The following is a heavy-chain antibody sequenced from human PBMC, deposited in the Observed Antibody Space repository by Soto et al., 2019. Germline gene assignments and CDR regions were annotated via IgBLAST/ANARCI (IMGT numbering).Heavy chain of an antibody. CDR1: GYSVSSNSAA. CDR2: TYYRSKWYN. D-gene: IGHD6-13*01. V-gene: IGHV6-1*01. Sequence: SHTLSLPCAISGYSVSSNSAAWNLIRQSPSRGLEWLGRTYYRSKWYNDYAVSVKSRITINPDTSKNQFSLQLNSVTPEDTAVYYCARVSLYSSSRSYYFDYWGQGTLVTVSS. CDR3: ARVSLYSSSRSYYFDY. J-gene: IGHJ4*02.